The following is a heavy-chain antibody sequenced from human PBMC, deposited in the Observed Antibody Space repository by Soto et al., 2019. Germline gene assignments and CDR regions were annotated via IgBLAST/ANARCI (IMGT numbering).Heavy chain of an antibody. V-gene: IGHV3-23*01. D-gene: IGHD3-3*01. CDR2: ISGSGVGT. CDR1: GFTFSSYV. Sequence: EVHLLESGGGLVQPGGSLRLSCAASGFTFSSYVMNWVRQAPGKGLEWVSGISGSGVGTHHADSVKGRFTISRDNSENKLFLQMNSLRAEDTAVYYCAKGRAYYNFWARGMDVWGQGITVTVSS. J-gene: IGHJ6*02. CDR3: AKGRAYYNFWARGMDV.